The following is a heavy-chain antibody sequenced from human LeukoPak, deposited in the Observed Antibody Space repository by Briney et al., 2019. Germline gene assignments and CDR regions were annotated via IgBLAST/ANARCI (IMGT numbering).Heavy chain of an antibody. J-gene: IGHJ3*02. CDR2: IYYSGST. V-gene: IGHV4-59*05. CDR3: ASRQIVVVPAATGHAFDI. Sequence: PTETLSLTCTVSGGSISSYYWSWIRQPPGKGLEWIGSIYYSGSTYYNPSLKSRVTISVDTSKNQFSLKLSSVTAADTAVYYCASRQIVVVPAATGHAFDIWGQGTMVTVSS. D-gene: IGHD2-2*01. CDR1: GGSISSYY.